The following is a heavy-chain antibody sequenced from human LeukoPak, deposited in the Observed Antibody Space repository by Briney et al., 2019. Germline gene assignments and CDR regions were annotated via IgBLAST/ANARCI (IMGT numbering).Heavy chain of an antibody. D-gene: IGHD6-19*01. CDR1: GSSISSYY. Sequence: SETLSLTCTVSGSSISSYYWSWIRQPPGKGLEWIGYIYYGGSTNYNPSLKSRVTISVDTSKNQFSLKLSSVTAADTAVYYCARYIAVAGQNYYYYYMDVWGKGTTVTVSS. J-gene: IGHJ6*03. CDR2: IYYGGST. V-gene: IGHV4-59*01. CDR3: ARYIAVAGQNYYYYYMDV.